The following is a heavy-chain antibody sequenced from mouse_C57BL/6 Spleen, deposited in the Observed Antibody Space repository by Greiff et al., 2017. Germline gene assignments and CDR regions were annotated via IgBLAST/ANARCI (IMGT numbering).Heavy chain of an antibody. CDR2: INPYNGGT. D-gene: IGHD2-14*01. CDR3: ARCRWYEDKDY. Sequence: VQLQQSGPVLVKPGASVKMSCKASGYTFTDYYMNWVKQSHGKSLEWIGVINPYNGGTSYNQKFKGKATLTVDKSSSTAYMALNSLTSKDSAVCYCARCRWYEDKDYWGQGTSVTFSS. V-gene: IGHV1-19*01. J-gene: IGHJ4*01. CDR1: GYTFTDYY.